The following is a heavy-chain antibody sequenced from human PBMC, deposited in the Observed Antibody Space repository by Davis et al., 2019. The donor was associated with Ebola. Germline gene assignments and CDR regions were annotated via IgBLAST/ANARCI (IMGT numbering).Heavy chain of an antibody. V-gene: IGHV3-7*01. D-gene: IGHD6-6*01. CDR1: GFTFSSYW. Sequence: GESLKISCAASGFTFSSYWMSWVRQAPGKGLEWVANIKQDGSEKYYVDSVKGRFTISRDNAKNSLYLQMNSLRAEDTAVYYCARDSIAARVFRDGMDVWGQGTTVTVSS. J-gene: IGHJ6*02. CDR2: IKQDGSEK. CDR3: ARDSIAARVFRDGMDV.